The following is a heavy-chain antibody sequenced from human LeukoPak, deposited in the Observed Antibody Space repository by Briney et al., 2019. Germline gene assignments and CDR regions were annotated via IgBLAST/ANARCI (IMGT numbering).Heavy chain of an antibody. V-gene: IGHV3-21*04. CDR1: GFTFSSYS. J-gene: IGHJ5*02. Sequence: TGGSLRLSCAASGFTFSSYSMNWVRQAPGKGLEWVSSISFSSSYIYYADSVKGRFTISRDNSKNSLYLQMSSLRAEDTALYFCAKGVRSGTYYNCFDPWGQGTLVTVSS. CDR3: AKGVRSGTYYNCFDP. D-gene: IGHD1-26*01. CDR2: ISFSSSYI.